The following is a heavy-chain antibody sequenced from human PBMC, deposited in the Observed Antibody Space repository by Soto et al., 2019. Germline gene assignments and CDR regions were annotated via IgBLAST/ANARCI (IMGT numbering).Heavy chain of an antibody. V-gene: IGHV1-3*01. CDR2: INAGNGNT. D-gene: IGHD3-10*01. Sequence: QVQLVQSGAEVKKPGASVKVSCKASGYTFTSYAMHWVRQAPGQRLEWMGWINAGNGNTKYSQKFQGRVTITRDTSASTAYMELSSLRSEDTAVYYCARGGSYYGSGSAPLHYWGQGTLVTVSS. CDR3: ARGGSYYGSGSAPLHY. CDR1: GYTFTSYA. J-gene: IGHJ4*02.